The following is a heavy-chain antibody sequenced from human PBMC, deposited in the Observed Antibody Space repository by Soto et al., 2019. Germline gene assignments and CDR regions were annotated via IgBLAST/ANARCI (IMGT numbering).Heavy chain of an antibody. D-gene: IGHD3-22*01. Sequence: KSGPTLVNPTQTLTLTCTFSGFSLSTTGVCVGWIRQPPGKALEWLALIYWDDDKRYSPSLKSRLTITKDTSKNQVVLTMTNMDPVDTATYYCARDYFDSSGYYHKFDFWGQGAPVTVSS. V-gene: IGHV2-5*02. CDR3: ARDYFDSSGYYHKFDF. J-gene: IGHJ4*02. CDR2: IYWDDDK. CDR1: GFSLSTTGVC.